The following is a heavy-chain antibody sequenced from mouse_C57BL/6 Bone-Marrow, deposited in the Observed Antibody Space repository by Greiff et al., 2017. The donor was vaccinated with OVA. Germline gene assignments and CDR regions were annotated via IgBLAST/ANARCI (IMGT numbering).Heavy chain of an antibody. CDR1: GFTFSSYA. Sequence: EVQVVESGGGLVKPGGSLKLSCAASGFTFSSYAMSWVRQTPEKRLEWVATISDGGSYTYYPDNVKGRFTIYRDNAKNNLYLQMSHLKSEDTAMYYCAKNYYGSSGGYFDVWGTGTTVTVSS. V-gene: IGHV5-4*01. CDR3: AKNYYGSSGGYFDV. J-gene: IGHJ1*03. CDR2: ISDGGSYT. D-gene: IGHD1-1*01.